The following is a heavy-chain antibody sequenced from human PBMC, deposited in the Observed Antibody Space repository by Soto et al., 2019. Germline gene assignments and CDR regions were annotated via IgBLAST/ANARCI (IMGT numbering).Heavy chain of an antibody. J-gene: IGHJ6*02. V-gene: IGHV3-33*01. CDR1: GFTFRSYG. Sequence: QVQLVESGGGVVQPGRSLRLSCAASGFTFRSYGMHWVRQAPGKGLEWVAIIWHDGSNKFYAESVKGRLTISRDNSKNTLYLRMNSRRAEDTAVYHWARGGGVTRPHYYYGRDVGAQGTTVTASS. CDR3: ARGGGVTRPHYYYGRDV. CDR2: IWHDGSNK. D-gene: IGHD3-16*01.